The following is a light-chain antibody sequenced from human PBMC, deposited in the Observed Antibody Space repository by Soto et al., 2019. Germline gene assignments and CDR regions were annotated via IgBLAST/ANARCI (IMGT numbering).Light chain of an antibody. J-gene: IGLJ1*01. CDR1: SSNIGSNY. CDR2: RNN. Sequence: QSVLTQPPSASGTPGQRVTISCSGSSSNIGSNYVYWYQQLPGTAPKLLIYRNNQRPSAAPDRFSGSKSGTSASLAISGLRSEDEADYYCAAWDDSLSGRGVFGTGTKVTVL. V-gene: IGLV1-47*01. CDR3: AAWDDSLSGRGV.